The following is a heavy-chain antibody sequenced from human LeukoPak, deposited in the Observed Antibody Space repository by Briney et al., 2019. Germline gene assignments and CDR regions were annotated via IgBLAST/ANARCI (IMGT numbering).Heavy chain of an antibody. J-gene: IGHJ4*02. D-gene: IGHD3-22*01. Sequence: GSLRLSCAASGFTFSSYAMSWVRQAPGKGLEWVSAISGSGGSTYYADSVKGRFTISRDNSKNTLYLQMNSLRAEDTAVYYCAKDDDYYDSSGYYYVYLDYWGQGTLVTVSS. V-gene: IGHV3-23*01. CDR3: AKDDDYYDSSGYYYVYLDY. CDR2: ISGSGGST. CDR1: GFTFSSYA.